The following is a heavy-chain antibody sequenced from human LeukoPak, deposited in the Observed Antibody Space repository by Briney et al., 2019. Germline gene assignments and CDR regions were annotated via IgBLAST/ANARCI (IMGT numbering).Heavy chain of an antibody. CDR1: GGTFSSYA. CDR2: IIPIFGTA. J-gene: IGHJ6*02. CDR3: ARDQVSGYYYYGMDV. V-gene: IGHV1-69*13. Sequence: SVKVSCKASGGTFSSYAISWVRQAPGQGLEWMGGIIPIFGTANYAQKFQGRVTITADESTSTAYMELSSLRSEDTAVYYCARDQVSGYYYYGMDVWGQGTTVIVSS.